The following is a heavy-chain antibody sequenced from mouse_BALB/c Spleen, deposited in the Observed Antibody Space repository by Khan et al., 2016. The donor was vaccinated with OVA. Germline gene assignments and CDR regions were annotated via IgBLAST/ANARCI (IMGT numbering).Heavy chain of an antibody. Sequence: VQLKQSGAELVRPGALVKLSCKASGFNIKDYYMHWVKQRPEQGLVWIGRIDPKNGDTIYDPKFQGKASITSDTSSNTAYLQLSSLTSEDTAVYYCARDGYSPWFAYWGQGTLVTVSA. V-gene: IGHV14-1*02. CDR1: GFNIKDYY. CDR2: IDPKNGDT. CDR3: ARDGYSPWFAY. D-gene: IGHD2-3*01. J-gene: IGHJ3*01.